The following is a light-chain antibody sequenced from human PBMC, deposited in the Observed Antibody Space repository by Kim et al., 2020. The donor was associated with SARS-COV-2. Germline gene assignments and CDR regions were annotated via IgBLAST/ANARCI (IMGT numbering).Light chain of an antibody. CDR3: AAWNDSLNAWV. J-gene: IGLJ3*02. Sequence: GQRVTISCSGSSSKIGSNIVNWYQQLPGTAPKLLIYSNNQRPSGVPDRFSGSKSVTSASLAISGLQSEDEADYYCAAWNDSLNAWVFGGGTKVTVL. CDR2: SNN. V-gene: IGLV1-44*01. CDR1: SSKIGSNI.